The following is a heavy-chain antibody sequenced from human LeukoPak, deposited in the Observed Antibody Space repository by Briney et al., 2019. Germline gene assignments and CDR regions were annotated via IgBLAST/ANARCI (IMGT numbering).Heavy chain of an antibody. V-gene: IGHV1-2*02. D-gene: IGHD2-2*01. J-gene: IGHJ4*02. Sequence: ASVTVSCKASGYTLTGYYMHWLRQAAGQGGEWMGWINPNSGSTNYAQRFQGRVTMTRDKSISTAYMELSSLRSDDTAIYYCARDQYCTSTTCYLYFDYWGQGTLVTVSS. CDR3: ARDQYCTSTTCYLYFDY. CDR1: GYTLTGYY. CDR2: INPNSGST.